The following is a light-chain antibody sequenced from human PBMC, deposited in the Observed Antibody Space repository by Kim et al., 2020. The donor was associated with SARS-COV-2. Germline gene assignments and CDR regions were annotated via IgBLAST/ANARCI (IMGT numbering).Light chain of an antibody. CDR2: QDS. J-gene: IGLJ2*01. CDR3: QAWDSTTVV. CDR1: KLGDKY. Sequence: VPPGQTARITCSGDKLGDKYACWYQQKPGQSPVLVIYQDSKRPSGIPERFSGSNSGNTATLTISGTQAMDEADYYCQAWDSTTVVFGGGTQLTVL. V-gene: IGLV3-1*01.